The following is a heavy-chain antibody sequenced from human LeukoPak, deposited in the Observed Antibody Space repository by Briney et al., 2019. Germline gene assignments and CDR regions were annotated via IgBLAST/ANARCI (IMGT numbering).Heavy chain of an antibody. J-gene: IGHJ5*02. V-gene: IGHV4-39*07. D-gene: IGHD3-3*01. CDR3: ARGPYYDFWSGSANWFDP. CDR1: GGSITSSDNY. CDR2: IYYSGST. Sequence: PSETLSLTCTVSGGSITSSDNYWGWIRQPPGKGLEWIGNIYYSGSTYYNPSLKSRVTISVDTSKNQFSLKLSSVTAADTAVYYCARGPYYDFWSGSANWFDPWGQGTLVTVSS.